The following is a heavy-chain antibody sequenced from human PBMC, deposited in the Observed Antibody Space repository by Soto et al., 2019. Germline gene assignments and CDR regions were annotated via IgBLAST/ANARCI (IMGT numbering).Heavy chain of an antibody. D-gene: IGHD3-22*01. CDR2: INHSGST. Sequence: SETLSLTCAVYGGSFSAYYWNWIRQPPGKGLEWIGKINHSGSTNYNPSLKSRVTISADTSKNQFSLKLSSVTAADTAVYYCARWNYHLYHSDYFKTSYYFYSWGQGMLVTVSS. V-gene: IGHV4-34*01. CDR3: ARWNYHLYHSDYFKTSYYFYS. J-gene: IGHJ4*02. CDR1: GGSFSAYY.